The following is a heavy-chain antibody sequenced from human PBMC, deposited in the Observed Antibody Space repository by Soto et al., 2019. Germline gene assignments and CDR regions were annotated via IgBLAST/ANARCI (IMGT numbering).Heavy chain of an antibody. V-gene: IGHV4-61*08. CDR3: ARSRYTSGWWTPPFDY. CDR1: GGSISSGGYC. D-gene: IGHD6-19*01. J-gene: IGHJ4*02. CDR2: IYYSGST. Sequence: SETLSLTCTVSGGSISSGGYCWSWIRQHPGKGLEWVGYIYYSGSTNYNPSLKSRVTISEDTSKNQFSLKLTSVTAADTAVYYCARSRYTSGWWTPPFDYWGQGTLVTVSS.